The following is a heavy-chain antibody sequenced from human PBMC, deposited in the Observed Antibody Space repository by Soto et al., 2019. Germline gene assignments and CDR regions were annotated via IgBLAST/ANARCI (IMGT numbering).Heavy chain of an antibody. Sequence: PGGSLRFSCAASGFTFGIYAMSWVRQAPGKGLEWVSSISGSGGSVYYAHSVKGRFTISRDKTKNTLDLQMNSLRAEDTAVYHCARVAPEYSSTPRRFDFWGQGTLVTVSS. J-gene: IGHJ4*02. CDR1: GFTFGIYA. CDR2: ISGSGGSV. CDR3: ARVAPEYSSTPRRFDF. V-gene: IGHV3-23*01. D-gene: IGHD6-13*01.